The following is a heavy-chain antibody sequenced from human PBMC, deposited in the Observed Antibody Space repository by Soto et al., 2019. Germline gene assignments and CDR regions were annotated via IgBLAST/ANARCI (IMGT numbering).Heavy chain of an antibody. D-gene: IGHD4-17*01. CDR3: ARDPRTTVTNEVWFDP. Sequence: GASVKVSCKASGCTFSSYTISWVRQAPGQGLEWMGRIIPILGIANYAQKFQGRVTITADKSTSTAYMELSSLRSEDTAVYYCARDPRTTVTNEVWFDPWGQGTLVTVSS. V-gene: IGHV1-69*04. J-gene: IGHJ5*02. CDR2: IIPILGIA. CDR1: GCTFSSYT.